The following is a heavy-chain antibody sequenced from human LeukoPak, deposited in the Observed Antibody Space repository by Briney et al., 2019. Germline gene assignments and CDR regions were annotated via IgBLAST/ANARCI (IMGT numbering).Heavy chain of an antibody. D-gene: IGHD1-26*01. CDR3: AGGRGGATTGFDH. V-gene: IGHV1-2*02. CDR2: INSNSGAR. J-gene: IGHJ4*02. Sequence: ASVKVSCKASGYTFSGYYMHWVRQAPGQGLESMGWINSNSGARNYAPNFQGRVTFSRDNAISTAYMELSNLRSDDTATYFCAGGRGGATTGFDHWGQGTLVTVAS. CDR1: GYTFSGYY.